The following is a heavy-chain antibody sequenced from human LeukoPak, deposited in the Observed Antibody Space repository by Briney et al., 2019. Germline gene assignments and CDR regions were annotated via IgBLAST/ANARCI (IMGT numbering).Heavy chain of an antibody. CDR1: VYSFTSYR. CDR3: ARLYCSGSTCYMGVDY. D-gene: IGHD2-15*01. Sequence: GEPLQISCKCSVYSFTSYRIAWVRQIPGKGLGWMGISYPGGSDTRYSPSFQGQATISVDKSINTAYLQWSSLKASDTAMYYCARLYCSGSTCYMGVDYWGQGTLVTVSS. V-gene: IGHV5-51*01. J-gene: IGHJ4*02. CDR2: SYPGGSDT.